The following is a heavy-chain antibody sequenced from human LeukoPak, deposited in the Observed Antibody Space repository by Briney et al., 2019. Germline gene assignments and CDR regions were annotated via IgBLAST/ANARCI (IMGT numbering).Heavy chain of an antibody. D-gene: IGHD6-19*01. CDR3: ARVGSSGWYYVGAFDI. V-gene: IGHV4-34*01. CDR2: INHSGST. J-gene: IGHJ3*02. CDR1: GGSFSGYY. Sequence: NPSETLSLTCAVYGGSFSGYYWSWIRQPPGKGLEWIGEINHSGSTNYNPSLKSRVTISVDTSKNQFSLKLSSVTAADTAVYYCARVGSSGWYYVGAFDIWGQGTMVTVSS.